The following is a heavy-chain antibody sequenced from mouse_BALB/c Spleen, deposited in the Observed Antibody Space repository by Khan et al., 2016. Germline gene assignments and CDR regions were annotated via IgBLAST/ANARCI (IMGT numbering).Heavy chain of an antibody. J-gene: IGHJ2*01. CDR1: GYTFTDYE. D-gene: IGHD2-4*01. CDR2: IHLGGGGS. CDR3: AKGLRRGYYFDS. V-gene: IGHV1-15*01. Sequence: QVQLQQSGAELVRPGASVKLSCKALGYTFTDYEMHWVKQTPVHGLEWIGAIHLGGGGSAYNQKFKVRATLTADKSSSTAYMELSSLTSEDSAVYYCAKGLRRGYYFDSWGQGTTLTVSA.